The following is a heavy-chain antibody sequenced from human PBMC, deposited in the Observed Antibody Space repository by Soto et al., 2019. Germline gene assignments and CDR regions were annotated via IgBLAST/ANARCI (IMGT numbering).Heavy chain of an antibody. V-gene: IGHV4-34*01. CDR3: ASQYRSGWYYFDY. Sequence: PSETLSLTCAVYGGSFSGYYWSWIRQPPGKGLEWIGEINHSGSTNYNPSLKSRVTISVDTSKNQFSLKLSSVTAADTAVYYCASQYRSGWYYFDYWGQGTLVTFSS. CDR2: INHSGST. J-gene: IGHJ4*02. CDR1: GGSFSGYY. D-gene: IGHD6-19*01.